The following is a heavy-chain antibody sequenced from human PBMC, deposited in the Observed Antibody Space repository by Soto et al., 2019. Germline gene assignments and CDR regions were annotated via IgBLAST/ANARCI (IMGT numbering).Heavy chain of an antibody. D-gene: IGHD6-13*01. V-gene: IGHV3-9*01. CDR2: ISWNSGSI. CDR1: GFTFDDYA. Sequence: EVQLVESGGGLVQPGRSLRLSCAAYGFTFDDYAMHWVRHAPGKGLEWVSGISWNSGSIGYADSVKGRFTISRDNAKNSLYLQMNSLRAEDTALYYCAKGDSSSFYYGMDVSGQGTTVTVSS. J-gene: IGHJ6*02. CDR3: AKGDSSSFYYGMDV.